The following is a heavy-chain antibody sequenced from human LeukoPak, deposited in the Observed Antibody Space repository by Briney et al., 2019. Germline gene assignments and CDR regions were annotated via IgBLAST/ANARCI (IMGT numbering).Heavy chain of an antibody. CDR3: ARDVHCSSTSCSDY. D-gene: IGHD2-2*01. CDR1: GFTFSSYS. Sequence: GGSLRLSCAASGFTFSSYSMTWVRQAPGKGLEWASSISSSSSYIYYADSVKGRFTISRDNAKNSLYLQMNSLRAEDTAVYYCARDVHCSSTSCSDYWGQGTLVTVSS. J-gene: IGHJ4*02. CDR2: ISSSSSYI. V-gene: IGHV3-21*01.